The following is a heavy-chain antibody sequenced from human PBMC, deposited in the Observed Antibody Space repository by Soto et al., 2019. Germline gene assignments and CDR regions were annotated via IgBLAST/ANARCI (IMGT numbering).Heavy chain of an antibody. CDR3: ARQGGDYVCDY. V-gene: IGHV4-59*08. CDR2: IYYSGST. Sequence: QVQLQESGPGLVKPSETLSLTCTVSGGSISSYYWSWIRQPPGKGLEWIGYIYYSGSTNYNPSLKSRVTISVDTSKNPFSLKLSSVTAADTAVYYCARQGGDYVCDYWGQGTLVTVSS. D-gene: IGHD3-16*01. CDR1: GGSISSYY. J-gene: IGHJ4*02.